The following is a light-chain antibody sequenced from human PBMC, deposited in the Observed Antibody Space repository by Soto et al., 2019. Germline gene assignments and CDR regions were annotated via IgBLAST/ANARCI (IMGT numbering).Light chain of an antibody. CDR1: QSISSW. Sequence: DIQMTQSPSTLSASVGDRVTITCRASQSISSWLTWYQQKPGKAPKLLIYKASNLESGVPPRFSGSGSGTDFTLTISSLQPDDFATYYRQYQRFGQGTKVEIK. CDR3: QYQR. J-gene: IGKJ1*01. CDR2: KAS. V-gene: IGKV1-5*03.